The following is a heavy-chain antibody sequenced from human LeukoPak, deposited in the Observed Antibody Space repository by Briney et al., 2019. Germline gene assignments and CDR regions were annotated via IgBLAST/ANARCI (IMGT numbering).Heavy chain of an antibody. Sequence: ASVKVSCKASGYTFTSYYMHWVRQAPGQGLEWMGWINPNSGGSNYAQNFQGRVTISVDKSINTAYLQWSSLKASDTAMYYCARHRYFQLWGQGTLVTVSS. J-gene: IGHJ1*01. CDR1: GYTFTSYY. CDR2: INPNSGGS. CDR3: ARHRYFQL. V-gene: IGHV1-2*02.